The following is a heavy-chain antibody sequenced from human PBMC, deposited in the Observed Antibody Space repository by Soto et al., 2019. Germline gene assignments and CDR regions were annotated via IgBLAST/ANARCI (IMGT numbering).Heavy chain of an antibody. CDR2: IIPILGIA. J-gene: IGHJ4*02. D-gene: IGHD4-17*01. CDR1: GGTFSSYT. V-gene: IGHV1-69*02. Sequence: QVQLVQSGAEVTKPGSSVKVSCKASGGTFSSYTISWVRQAPGQGLEWMGRIIPILGIANYAQKFQGRVTITADKSTSTAYMELSSLRSEDTAVYYCARVPTVTSGDYWGQGTLVTVSS. CDR3: ARVPTVTSGDY.